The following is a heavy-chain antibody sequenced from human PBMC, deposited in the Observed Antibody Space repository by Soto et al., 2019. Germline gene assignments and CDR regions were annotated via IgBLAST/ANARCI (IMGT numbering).Heavy chain of an antibody. V-gene: IGHV4-4*02. CDR2: IFQSGST. Sequence: QVHLQESGPGLVKPSGTLSLTCAVSGGSISSPNWWTWVRLPPGKGLEWIGEIFQSGSTNYNPSLKSRVTISQDKPKNQFSLKMTSLSAADTAIYYCARLIRYSSGWQTKGSIDSWGQGTLVTVSS. J-gene: IGHJ4*02. CDR3: ARLIRYSSGWQTKGSIDS. D-gene: IGHD6-19*01. CDR1: GGSISSPNW.